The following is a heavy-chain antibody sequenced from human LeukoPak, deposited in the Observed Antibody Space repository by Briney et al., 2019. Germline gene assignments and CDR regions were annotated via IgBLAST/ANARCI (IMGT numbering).Heavy chain of an antibody. CDR1: AYSISSGYY. Sequence: SETLSLTCTVSAYSISSGYYWGWIRQPPGKGLEWIGSIYHSGSTYYNPSLKSRVTISVDTSKNQFSLKLSSVTAADTAVYYCARGGIAVAGRPQSTHNWFDPWGQGTLVTVSS. J-gene: IGHJ5*02. V-gene: IGHV4-38-2*02. CDR3: ARGGIAVAGRPQSTHNWFDP. D-gene: IGHD6-19*01. CDR2: IYHSGST.